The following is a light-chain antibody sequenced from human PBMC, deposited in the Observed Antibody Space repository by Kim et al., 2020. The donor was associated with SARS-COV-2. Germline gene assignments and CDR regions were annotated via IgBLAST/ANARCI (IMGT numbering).Light chain of an antibody. CDR3: CSYAGSSTRV. CDR1: SSAVGGYNY. J-gene: IGLJ3*02. CDR2: DVS. Sequence: QSVTSSCTGTSSAVGGYNYVSWYQQHPGQAPKLMIYDVSKRPSGVPDRFSGSKSGNTASLTLSGLQAEDEADYYCCSYAGSSTRVFGGGTQLTVL. V-gene: IGLV2-11*01.